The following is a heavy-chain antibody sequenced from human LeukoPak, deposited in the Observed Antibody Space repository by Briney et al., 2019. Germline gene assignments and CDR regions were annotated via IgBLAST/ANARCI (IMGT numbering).Heavy chain of an antibody. J-gene: IGHJ4*02. Sequence: PSQTLSLTCTVSGGSISSGSYYWSWIRQPPGKGLEWIGYIYYSGSTNYSPSLKSRVTISVDTSKNQFSLKLSSVTAADTAVYYCARTTDGAYFDYWGQGTLVTVSS. CDR3: ARTTDGAYFDY. D-gene: IGHD1-14*01. CDR2: IYYSGST. V-gene: IGHV4-61*01. CDR1: GGSISSGSYY.